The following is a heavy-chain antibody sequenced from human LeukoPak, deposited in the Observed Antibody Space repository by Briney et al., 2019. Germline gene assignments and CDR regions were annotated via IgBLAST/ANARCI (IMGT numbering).Heavy chain of an antibody. Sequence: PSETLSLTCTVSGGSISSSSYYWGWIRQPPGRGLEWIGSIYYTGSTYYNPSLKSRVTISVDTSKNQFSLKLSSVTAADTAVYYCAREHFGIVVVSGAFDIWGQGTLVTVSS. D-gene: IGHD3-22*01. CDR3: AREHFGIVVVSGAFDI. CDR2: IYYTGST. CDR1: GGSISSSSYY. V-gene: IGHV4-39*07. J-gene: IGHJ3*02.